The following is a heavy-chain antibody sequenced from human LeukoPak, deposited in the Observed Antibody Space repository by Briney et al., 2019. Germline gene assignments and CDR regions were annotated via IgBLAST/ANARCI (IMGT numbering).Heavy chain of an antibody. V-gene: IGHV3-33*01. J-gene: IGHJ5*02. D-gene: IGHD3-9*01. CDR1: GFTFSSYG. CDR3: ARDGYDILTGYPHDNWFDP. CDR2: IWYDGSNK. Sequence: PGRSLRLSCAASGFTFSSYGMHWVRQAPGKGLEWVAVIWYDGSNKYYADSVKGRFTISRDNSKNTLYLQMNSLRAEDTAVYYCARDGYDILTGYPHDNWFDPWGQGTLVTVFS.